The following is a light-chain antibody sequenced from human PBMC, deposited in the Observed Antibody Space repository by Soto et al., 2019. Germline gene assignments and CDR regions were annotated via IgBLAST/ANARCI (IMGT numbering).Light chain of an antibody. CDR2: DAS. CDR1: RSVSSY. J-gene: IGKJ4*01. CDR3: QHHSDWPPRLT. Sequence: EIVLTQSPATLSLSPGERATLSCGASRSVSSYLASYQQKPGQAPRLLIYDASYRATCIPARFRGSGSGTDVTPPISSLEHEDFAVYYYQHHSDWPPRLTFGGGTKVEIK. V-gene: IGKV3-11*01.